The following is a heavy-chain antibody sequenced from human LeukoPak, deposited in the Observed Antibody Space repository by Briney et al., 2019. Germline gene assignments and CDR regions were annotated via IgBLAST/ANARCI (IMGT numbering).Heavy chain of an antibody. Sequence: SETLSLTCTVSGGSISSYYWSWIRQPPGKGLEWIGYIYYSGSTNYNPSLKSRVTISVDTSKNQFSLKLSSVTAADTAVYYCARDHGVRALWWSGYYGMDVWGQGTAVTVSS. CDR1: GGSISSYY. V-gene: IGHV4-59*01. CDR2: IYYSGST. CDR3: ARDHGVRALWWSGYYGMDV. D-gene: IGHD2-21*01. J-gene: IGHJ6*02.